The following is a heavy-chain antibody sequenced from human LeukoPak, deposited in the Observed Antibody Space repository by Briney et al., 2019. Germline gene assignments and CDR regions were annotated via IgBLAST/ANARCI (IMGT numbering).Heavy chain of an antibody. J-gene: IGHJ4*02. D-gene: IGHD6-13*01. V-gene: IGHV4-31*03. CDR3: ARRGSSWYVWRRAFDY. CDR1: GGSISSGGYY. Sequence: PSETLSLTCTVSGGSISSGGYYWSWIRQHPGKGLEWIGYIYYSGSTYYNPSLKSRVTISVDTSKNQFSLKLSSVTAADTAVYYCARRGSSWYVWRRAFDYWGQGTLVTVSS. CDR2: IYYSGST.